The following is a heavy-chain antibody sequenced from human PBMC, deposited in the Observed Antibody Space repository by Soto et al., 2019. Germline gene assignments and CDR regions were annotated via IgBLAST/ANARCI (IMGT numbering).Heavy chain of an antibody. J-gene: IGHJ6*02. CDR3: ARVGYYYDSSGYGQIYYYYYGMDV. Sequence: EASVKVSCKASGYTFTSYGISWVRQAPGQGLEWMGWISAYNGNTNYAQKFQGRVTMTTDTSTSTAYMELRSLRSDDTAVYYCARVGYYYDSSGYGQIYYYYYGMDVWGQGTTVTVSS. CDR2: ISAYNGNT. CDR1: GYTFTSYG. V-gene: IGHV1-18*01. D-gene: IGHD3-22*01.